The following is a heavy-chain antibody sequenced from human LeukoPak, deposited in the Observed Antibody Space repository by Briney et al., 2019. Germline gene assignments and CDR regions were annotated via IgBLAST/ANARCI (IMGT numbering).Heavy chain of an antibody. D-gene: IGHD5-18*01. J-gene: IGHJ4*02. V-gene: IGHV3-30*04. CDR3: ARDHSGIQLRLYFDY. CDR1: GFTFSSYA. Sequence: PGGSLRLSCAASGFTFSSYAMHWVRQAPGKGLEWVAVISYDGSNKYYADSVKGRFTISRDNSKNTLYLQMNSLRAEDTAVYYCARDHSGIQLRLYFDYWGQGTLVTVSS. CDR2: ISYDGSNK.